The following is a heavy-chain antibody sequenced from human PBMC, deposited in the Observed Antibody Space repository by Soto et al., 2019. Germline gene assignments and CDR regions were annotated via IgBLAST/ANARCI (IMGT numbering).Heavy chain of an antibody. V-gene: IGHV2-5*02. J-gene: IGHJ4*02. D-gene: IGHD3-10*01. CDR3: AYAPGELLISDH. CDR1: GFSLTTSGVG. CDR2: IYWDDDK. Sequence: QITLKESGPSLVKPTQTLTVTCSFSGFSLTTSGVGVGWIRQPPGKALEWLALIYWDDDKRYSPSLNSRLTTTKYTSKNQLVLTMTDMDPRDTGTYYCAYAPGELLISDHWGQGALVTVSS.